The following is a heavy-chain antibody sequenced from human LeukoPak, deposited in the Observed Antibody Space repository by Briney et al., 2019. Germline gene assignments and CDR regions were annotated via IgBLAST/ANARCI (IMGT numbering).Heavy chain of an antibody. CDR2: INPNSGGK. V-gene: IGHV1-2*02. Sequence: ASVKVSCKASGYTFTGYYMHWVRQAPGQGLGWMGWINPNSGGKNYAQKFQGRVTMTRDTSISTADMVLSRLRSDDTAVYYCARDTCSSTSCYTIGYWGQGTLVTVSS. D-gene: IGHD2-2*02. CDR1: GYTFTGYY. J-gene: IGHJ4*02. CDR3: ARDTCSSTSCYTIGY.